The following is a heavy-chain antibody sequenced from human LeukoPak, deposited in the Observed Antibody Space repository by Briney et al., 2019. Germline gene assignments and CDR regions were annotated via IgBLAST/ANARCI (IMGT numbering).Heavy chain of an antibody. J-gene: IGHJ4*02. Sequence: PSETLSLTCAVYGGSFSGYYWSWIRQPPGKGLEWIGYIYYSGSTYYNPSLKSRVTISVDTSKNQFSLKLSSVTAADTAVYYCAREAPDRAFDYWGRGTLVTVSS. CDR2: IYYSGST. V-gene: IGHV4-30-4*08. D-gene: IGHD1-14*01. CDR1: GGSFSGYY. CDR3: AREAPDRAFDY.